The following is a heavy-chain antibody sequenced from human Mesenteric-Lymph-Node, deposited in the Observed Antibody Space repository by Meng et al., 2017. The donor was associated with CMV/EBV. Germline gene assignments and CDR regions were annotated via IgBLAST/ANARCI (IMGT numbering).Heavy chain of an antibody. V-gene: IGHV4-34*01. CDR2: INHSGST. Sequence: SLSGYYWSWIRQPPGKGLEWIGEINHSGSTNYNPSLKSRVTMSVDTSKNQFSLKLSSVTAADTAVYYCARGGGSIAVAVRQVAWFDPWGQGTLVTVSS. CDR1: SLSGYY. D-gene: IGHD6-19*01. CDR3: ARGGGSIAVAVRQVAWFDP. J-gene: IGHJ5*02.